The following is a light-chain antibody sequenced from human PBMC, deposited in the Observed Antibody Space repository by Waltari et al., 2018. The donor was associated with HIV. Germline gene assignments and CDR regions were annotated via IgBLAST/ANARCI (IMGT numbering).Light chain of an antibody. J-gene: IGKJ2*01. Sequence: DIQMTQSPSSLSASVGDRVTITCRASQSISSYLNLYQQKPGKAPKLLIYAASSLQSGGPSRFSGSGSGTDCTLTISSLQPEDFATDYCQQSYSTPYTFGPGTKLEIK. CDR1: QSISSY. CDR3: QQSYSTPYT. V-gene: IGKV1-39*01. CDR2: AAS.